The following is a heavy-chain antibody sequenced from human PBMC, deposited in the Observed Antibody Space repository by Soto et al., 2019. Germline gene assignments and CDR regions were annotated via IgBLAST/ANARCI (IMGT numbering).Heavy chain of an antibody. CDR3: AKRGVDTFGLSY. Sequence: EVQLVESGGGLVQPGGSLRLSCAVSGFIFSSFWMHWVRQAPGEGLVWVSRINTDGSSTSCADSVKGRFTISRDNAKNTLYLQMYCLRVEATAMYYCAKRGVDTFGLSYWGQGTLVTVSS. V-gene: IGHV3-74*01. CDR2: INTDGSST. D-gene: IGHD3-10*01. J-gene: IGHJ4*02. CDR1: GFIFSSFW.